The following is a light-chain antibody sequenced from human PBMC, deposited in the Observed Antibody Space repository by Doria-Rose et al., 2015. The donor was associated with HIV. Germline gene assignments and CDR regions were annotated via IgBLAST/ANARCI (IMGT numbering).Light chain of an antibody. CDR3: VLYMGSGIWM. J-gene: IGLJ3*02. Sequence: QAVVTQEPSSSVSLGGTVTLACGLTSGLVTGAYYPSWHQQTPGQAPRTLIYHTYSLSSGVSDRLSGSILGNKAALTISGAQADDESDYYCVLYMGSGIWMFGGGTKLTVL. CDR2: HTY. V-gene: IGLV8-61*01. CDR1: SGLVTGAYY.